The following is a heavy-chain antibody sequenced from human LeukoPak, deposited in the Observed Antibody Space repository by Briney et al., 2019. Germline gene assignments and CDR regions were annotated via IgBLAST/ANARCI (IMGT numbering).Heavy chain of an antibody. CDR2: ISNSGGNT. CDR1: GFTFRNYG. V-gene: IGHV3-23*01. CDR3: AKDDGGSYYIYYYYMDV. D-gene: IGHD1-26*01. J-gene: IGHJ6*03. Sequence: GGTLRLSCAATGFTFRNYGMSWVREAPGKELEWVSAISNSGGNTYYADSVKGRFTISRDNSRNTLYLQMNSLRAEDTAVYYCAKDDGGSYYIYYYYMDVWGKGTTVTISS.